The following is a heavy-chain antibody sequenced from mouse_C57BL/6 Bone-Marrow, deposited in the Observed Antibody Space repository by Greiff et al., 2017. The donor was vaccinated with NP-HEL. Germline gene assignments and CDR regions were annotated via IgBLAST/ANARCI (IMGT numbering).Heavy chain of an antibody. V-gene: IGHV14-4*01. Sequence: VQLQQSGAELVRPGASVKLSCTASGFNIKDDYMHWVKQRPEQGLEWIGWIDPENGDTEYASKFQGKATITADTSSNTAYLQLSSLTSEDTAVYYCTTPYGYDYWGQGTTLTVSS. J-gene: IGHJ2*01. CDR2: IDPENGDT. D-gene: IGHD2-2*01. CDR1: GFNIKDDY. CDR3: TTPYGYDY.